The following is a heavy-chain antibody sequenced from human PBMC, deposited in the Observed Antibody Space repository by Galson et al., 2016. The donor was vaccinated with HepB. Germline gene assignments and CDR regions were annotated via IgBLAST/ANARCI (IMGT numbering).Heavy chain of an antibody. V-gene: IGHV1-69*02. CDR3: AKAHFRMKDHLTGRQYYGLDV. CDR1: GGTFNNYT. CDR2: IIPIVGRA. D-gene: IGHD3-9*01. Sequence: SGGTFNNYTFTWVRQAPGQGLEWMGRIIPIVGRAEYAQNLQARITITADKSSSTTYMELRSLTSDDTALYYCAKAHFRMKDHLTGRQYYGLDVWGQGTTVTVSS. J-gene: IGHJ6*02.